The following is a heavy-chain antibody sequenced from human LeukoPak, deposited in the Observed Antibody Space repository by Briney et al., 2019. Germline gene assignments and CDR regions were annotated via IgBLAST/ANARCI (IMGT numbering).Heavy chain of an antibody. D-gene: IGHD6-19*01. CDR1: GFTFSSYA. CDR3: ARVDPYSSGWYWFDY. J-gene: IGHJ4*02. V-gene: IGHV3-23*01. Sequence: GGSLRLSCAASGFTFSSYAMSWVRQAPGKGLEWVSAISGSGGSTYYADSVRGRFTISRDNSKNTLYLQMNSLRAEDTAVYYCARVDPYSSGWYWFDYWGQGTLVTVSS. CDR2: ISGSGGST.